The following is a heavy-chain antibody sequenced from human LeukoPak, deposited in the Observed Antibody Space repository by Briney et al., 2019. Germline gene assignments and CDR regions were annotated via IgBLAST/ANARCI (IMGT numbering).Heavy chain of an antibody. J-gene: IGHJ4*02. CDR2: ISYDGSNK. CDR1: GFTFSSYG. V-gene: IGHV3-30*18. CDR3: AKDPPLAYSSSYFDY. Sequence: PGGSLRLSCAASGFTFSSYGMHWVRQAPGKGLEWVAVISYDGSNKYYADSVKGRFTISRDNSKNTLYLQMSSLRAEDTAVYYCAKDPPLAYSSSYFDYWGQGTLVTVSS. D-gene: IGHD6-13*01.